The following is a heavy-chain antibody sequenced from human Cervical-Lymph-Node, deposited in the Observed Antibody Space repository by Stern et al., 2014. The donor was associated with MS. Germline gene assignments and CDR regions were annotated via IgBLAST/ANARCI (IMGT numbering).Heavy chain of an antibody. CDR3: ARSDRLWGSFDY. D-gene: IGHD3-16*01. Sequence: VQLVESGPGLVKPSQTLSLTCTVSGASISTVGYYWSWIRQHPGKGLEWIAYISYIGSTYYNPFVKSRVSISADTSKNQFSLNLTSVTAADTALYYCARSDRLWGSFDYWGQGTLVAVSS. V-gene: IGHV4-31*03. J-gene: IGHJ4*02. CDR1: GASISTVGYY. CDR2: ISYIGST.